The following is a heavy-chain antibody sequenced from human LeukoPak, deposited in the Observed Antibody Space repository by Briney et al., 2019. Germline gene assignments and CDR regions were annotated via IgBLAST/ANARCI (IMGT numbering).Heavy chain of an antibody. D-gene: IGHD3-10*01. CDR1: GFTFDDYA. V-gene: IGHV3-9*01. Sequence: SLRLSCAASGFTFDDYAMHWVRQAPGKGLEWVSGISWNSGSIGYADSVKGRFTISRDNAKNSLYLQMNSLRAEDTALYYCAKDKEGEFDYWGQGTLVTVSS. J-gene: IGHJ4*02. CDR3: AKDKEGEFDY. CDR2: ISWNSGSI.